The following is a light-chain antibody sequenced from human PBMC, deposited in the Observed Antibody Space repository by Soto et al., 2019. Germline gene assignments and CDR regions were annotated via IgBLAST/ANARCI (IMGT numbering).Light chain of an antibody. Sequence: IVLTQSPATLSVSPGERATLSCRASQGVSDNLAWYQQRPGQPPRLLIYGPSTRATGTTRRLSGSGSGTEFTLTNTSLQSDYCAVYYCEHYNDWPLTIGPGTKVD. V-gene: IGKV3-15*01. CDR3: EHYNDWPLT. J-gene: IGKJ3*01. CDR2: GPS. CDR1: QGVSDN.